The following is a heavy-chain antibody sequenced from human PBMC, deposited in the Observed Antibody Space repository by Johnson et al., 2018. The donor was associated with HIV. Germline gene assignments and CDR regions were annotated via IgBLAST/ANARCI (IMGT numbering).Heavy chain of an antibody. CDR1: GFNVSSYA. V-gene: IGHV3-30*04. D-gene: IGHD6-13*01. Sequence: QVQLVESGGGLVQPGGSLRLSCAASGFNVSSYAMHWVRQAPGKGLEWVAVISYDGSNKYYADSVKGRFTISRDNSKNTLYLQMNSLRAEDTAVYYCARDQEAAAGQDDAFDIWGQGTMVTVSS. CDR3: ARDQEAAAGQDDAFDI. J-gene: IGHJ3*02. CDR2: ISYDGSNK.